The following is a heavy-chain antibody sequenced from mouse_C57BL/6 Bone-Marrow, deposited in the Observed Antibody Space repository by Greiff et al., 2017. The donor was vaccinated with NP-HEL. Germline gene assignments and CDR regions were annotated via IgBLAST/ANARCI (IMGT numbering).Heavy chain of an antibody. J-gene: IGHJ2*01. CDR2: IDPENGDT. D-gene: IGHD2-3*01. CDR3: TTRWLLLY. V-gene: IGHV14-4*01. CDR1: GFNIKDDY. Sequence: VQLKQSGAELVRPGASVKLSCTASGFNIKDDYMHWVKQRPEQGLERIGWIDPENGDTEYASKFQGKATITADTSSNTAYLQLSSLTSEDTAVYYCTTRWLLLYWGQGTTLTVSS.